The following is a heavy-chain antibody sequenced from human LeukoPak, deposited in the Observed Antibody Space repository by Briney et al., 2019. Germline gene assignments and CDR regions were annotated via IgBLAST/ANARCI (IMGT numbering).Heavy chain of an antibody. V-gene: IGHV1-18*01. CDR3: ARDRLRLGYERTNWFDP. Sequence: GASVKVSCKASGYSFVLYGISWVRQAPGQGPEWMGWISTANGNTKYAQQFQDRVTMTTDTSTTTAYMELRSLRSDDTAMYYCARDRLRLGYERTNWFDPWGQGTLVTVSS. CDR2: ISTANGNT. J-gene: IGHJ5*02. CDR1: GYSFVLYG. D-gene: IGHD2-15*01.